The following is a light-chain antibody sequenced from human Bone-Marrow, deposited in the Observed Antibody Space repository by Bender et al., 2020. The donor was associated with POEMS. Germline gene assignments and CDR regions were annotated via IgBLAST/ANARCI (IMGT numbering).Light chain of an antibody. CDR2: SDN. Sequence: QSVLTQPPSASGTPGQRVTISCSGSNSNIGTTAVNWYQQFPGTAPNLLIYSDNQRPSGVPDRFYAFKSGTSASLAISGLQSEDEADYYCCSYAANYNVVFGGGTTLTVL. CDR3: CSYAANYNVV. V-gene: IGLV1-44*01. J-gene: IGLJ2*01. CDR1: NSNIGTTA.